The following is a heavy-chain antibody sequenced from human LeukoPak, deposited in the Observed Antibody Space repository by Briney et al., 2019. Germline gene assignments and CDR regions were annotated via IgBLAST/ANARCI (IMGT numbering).Heavy chain of an antibody. Sequence: GGSLRLSCEASGFTFSRYSMNWVRQAPGKGLEWVSSISTTSSYIYYADSLRGRFTISRDNAKNSLYPQLNSLRAEDTAVYYCARVVGQLGNPPNWFDPWGQGTLVTASS. D-gene: IGHD2-21*01. CDR1: GFTFSRYS. CDR2: ISTTSSYI. J-gene: IGHJ5*02. CDR3: ARVVGQLGNPPNWFDP. V-gene: IGHV3-21*01.